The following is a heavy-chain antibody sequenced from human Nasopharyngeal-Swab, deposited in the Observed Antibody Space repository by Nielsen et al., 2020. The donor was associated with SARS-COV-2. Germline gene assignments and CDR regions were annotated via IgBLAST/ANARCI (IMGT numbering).Heavy chain of an antibody. CDR2: ISSSSTYI. CDR1: GFSVTSHS. J-gene: IGHJ3*02. CDR3: ARVLLRALGKFGEGYAFAI. Sequence: GESLKISCKASGFSVTSHSMNWVRQAPGKGLEWVSSISSSSTYIYYADSVKGRFTISRDNAKHSLYLQMNSLRVEDTAVYYCARVLLRALGKFGEGYAFAIWGQGTMVTVSS. V-gene: IGHV3-21*01. D-gene: IGHD3-10*01.